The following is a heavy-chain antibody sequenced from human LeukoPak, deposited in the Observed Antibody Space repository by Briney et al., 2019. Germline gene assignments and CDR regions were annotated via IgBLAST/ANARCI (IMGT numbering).Heavy chain of an antibody. CDR3: ARGQDSGSLFDY. D-gene: IGHD1-26*01. V-gene: IGHV1-69*04. Sequence: SVEVSCKASGGTFTSYAISWVRQAPGQGLEWMGRIIPILGIANYAQKFQGRVTMTTDTSTSTAYMELRSLRSDDTAVYYCARGQDSGSLFDYWGQGTLVTVSS. CDR1: GGTFTSYA. CDR2: IIPILGIA. J-gene: IGHJ4*02.